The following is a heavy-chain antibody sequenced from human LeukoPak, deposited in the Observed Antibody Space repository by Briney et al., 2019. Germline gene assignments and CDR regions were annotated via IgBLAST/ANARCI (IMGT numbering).Heavy chain of an antibody. CDR1: EYSFPNYW. Sequence: GESLKISCKGSEYSFPNYWIGWVRQMPGKGLEWMGIIYPGDSDMRYSPSFQGQVTISADKSIGTAYLQWDSLQASDTAMYYCARHGYYDSSGYYDYWGQGTLVTVSS. D-gene: IGHD3-22*01. CDR2: IYPGDSDM. V-gene: IGHV5-51*01. CDR3: ARHGYYDSSGYYDY. J-gene: IGHJ4*02.